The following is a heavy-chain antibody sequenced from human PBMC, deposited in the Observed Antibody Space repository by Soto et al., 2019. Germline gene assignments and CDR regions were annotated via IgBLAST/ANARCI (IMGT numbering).Heavy chain of an antibody. J-gene: IGHJ4*02. Sequence: GGSLRLSCAPSGFTFSSYAMHWVRQAAGKGLEWVAVISYDGSNKYYADSVKGRFTISRDNSKNTLYLQMNSLRAEDTAVYYCAREDYYDSSGYSGPLDYWGQGTLVTVSS. CDR3: AREDYYDSSGYSGPLDY. CDR1: GFTFSSYA. V-gene: IGHV3-30-3*01. D-gene: IGHD3-22*01. CDR2: ISYDGSNK.